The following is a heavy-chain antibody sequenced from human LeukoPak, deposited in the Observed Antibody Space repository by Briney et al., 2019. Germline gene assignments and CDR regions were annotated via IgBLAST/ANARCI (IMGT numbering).Heavy chain of an antibody. Sequence: GGSLRLSCAASGFTFKRYSVNWVRQAPGKGLECVSSISRSSNYIHYADSVKGRFTISRDNAKNSLYLQMNSLRAEDTAVYYCARGSLYDYWGQGTLVTVSS. J-gene: IGHJ4*02. V-gene: IGHV3-21*04. CDR3: ARGSLYDY. CDR1: GFTFKRYS. CDR2: ISRSSNYI.